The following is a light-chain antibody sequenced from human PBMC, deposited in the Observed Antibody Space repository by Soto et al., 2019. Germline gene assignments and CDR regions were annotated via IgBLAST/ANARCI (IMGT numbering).Light chain of an antibody. Sequence: EVVLTQSPATLSLSPGERATLSCRASQNVSRYLAWYQQKPGQAPRLLIYDASNRATGIPARFSGSGSGTDFTLTISSLESEDFAVYYCEQRSNLPLTFGGGTKVEIK. V-gene: IGKV3-11*01. CDR2: DAS. J-gene: IGKJ4*01. CDR3: EQRSNLPLT. CDR1: QNVSRY.